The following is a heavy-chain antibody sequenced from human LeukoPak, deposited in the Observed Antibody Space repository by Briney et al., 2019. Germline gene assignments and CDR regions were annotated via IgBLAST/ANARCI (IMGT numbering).Heavy chain of an antibody. V-gene: IGHV3-7*03. CDR3: AREHYFYYIDG. Sequence: PGGPLRLSCAASGFTFSSQWMSWVRQAPGKGLEWVANVNQAGTEKYYVDSVKGRFTISRDNAENSLYLQMNSLRAEDTAVYYCAREHYFYYIDGWGKGTTVTVSS. CDR1: GFTFSSQW. CDR2: VNQAGTEK. J-gene: IGHJ6*03.